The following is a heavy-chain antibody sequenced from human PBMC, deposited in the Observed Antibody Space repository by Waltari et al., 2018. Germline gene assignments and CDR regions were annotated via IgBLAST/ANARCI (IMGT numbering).Heavy chain of an antibody. V-gene: IGHV5-51*01. CDR3: AILSPRSSSGGMDV. D-gene: IGHD6-6*01. CDR2: IYPGASGT. CDR1: GYSFTSYW. J-gene: IGHJ6*02. Sequence: EVQLVQSGAEVKKPGESLKISCKGSGYSFTSYWIGWVRQMPGKGLEWMGIIYPGASGTSDSPASQGKVTISADKSSSTAYLQWSSLKASDTAMYYCAILSPRSSSGGMDVWGQGTTVTVSS.